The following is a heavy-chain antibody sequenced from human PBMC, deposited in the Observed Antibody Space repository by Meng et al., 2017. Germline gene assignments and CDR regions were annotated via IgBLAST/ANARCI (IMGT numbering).Heavy chain of an antibody. CDR3: GHRNTGFGTGWDYGYVDY. CDR1: GFSLSTGGVG. Sequence: SGPTLVKPTQTLTLTCSSSGFSLSTGGVGVGWIRQPPGKALAWLVFIYWDDDKRYNPSLRTRLTITKDTSKNHVVLTMTNMDPVDTATYYCGHRNTGFGTGWDYGYVDYWGQGTLVTVSS. V-gene: IGHV2-5*02. J-gene: IGHJ4*02. D-gene: IGHD6-19*01. CDR2: IYWDDDK.